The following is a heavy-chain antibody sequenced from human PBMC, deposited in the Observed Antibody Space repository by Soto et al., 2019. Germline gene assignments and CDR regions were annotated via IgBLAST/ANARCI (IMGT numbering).Heavy chain of an antibody. V-gene: IGHV1-18*01. CDR3: ARDYYGSGSYTLGWFDP. CDR2: ISAYNGNT. J-gene: IGHJ5*02. D-gene: IGHD3-10*01. Sequence: QVQLVQSGAEVKKPGASVKVSCKASGYTFTSYGISWVRQAPGQGLEWMGWISAYNGNTNYAQKLQGRVTMTTDTSTSTAYMELRSLSSDDTAVYYCARDYYGSGSYTLGWFDPWGQGTLVTVSS. CDR1: GYTFTSYG.